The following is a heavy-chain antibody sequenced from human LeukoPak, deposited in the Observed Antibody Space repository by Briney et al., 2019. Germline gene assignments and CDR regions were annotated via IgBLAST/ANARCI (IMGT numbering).Heavy chain of an antibody. V-gene: IGHV1-24*01. CDR3: ATGLLWFGEYHDY. CDR1: GYTLTELS. J-gene: IGHJ4*02. D-gene: IGHD3-10*01. CDR2: FDPEDGET. Sequence: ASVKVSCKVSGYTLTELSMHWVRQAPGKGLEWMGGFDPEDGETIYAQKFQGKVTMTEDTSTDTAYMELSSLRSEDTAVYYCATGLLWFGEYHDYWGQGTLVTVSS.